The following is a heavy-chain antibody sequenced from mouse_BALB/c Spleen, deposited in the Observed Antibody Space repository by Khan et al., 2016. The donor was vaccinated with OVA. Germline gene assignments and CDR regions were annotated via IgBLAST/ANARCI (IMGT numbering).Heavy chain of an antibody. CDR2: IDPANGNT. CDR1: GFNIKDTY. Sequence: VQLQQSRAELLKPGASVKLSCTSSGFNIKDTYMHWVKQRPEQGLEWIGRIDPANGNTKFDPKFQGKATITADTSSNKAYLQLSNLTSEDTADYYWSTLYGSPVAYWGQGTLVTVSA. CDR3: STLYGSPVAY. V-gene: IGHV14-3*02. J-gene: IGHJ3*01. D-gene: IGHD2-1*01.